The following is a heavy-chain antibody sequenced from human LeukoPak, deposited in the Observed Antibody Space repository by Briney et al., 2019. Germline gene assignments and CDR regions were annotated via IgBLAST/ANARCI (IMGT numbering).Heavy chain of an antibody. J-gene: IGHJ6*03. D-gene: IGHD3-10*01. V-gene: IGHV4-39*01. CDR2: IYYSGST. CDR3: ARHVATMVRGVNYYYYYMDV. Sequence: PSETLSLTCTVSGGSISSSSYYWGWIRQPPGKGLEWIGSIYYSGSTYYNPSLKSRVTISVDTSKNQFSLKLSSVTAADTAVYCCARHVATMVRGVNYYYYYMDVWGKGTTVTVSS. CDR1: GGSISSSSYY.